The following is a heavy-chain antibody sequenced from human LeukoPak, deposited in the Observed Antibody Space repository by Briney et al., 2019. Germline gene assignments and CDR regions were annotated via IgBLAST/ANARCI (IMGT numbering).Heavy chain of an antibody. CDR2: IKQDGSEK. V-gene: IGHV3-7*01. J-gene: IGHJ4*02. CDR3: ARGGHVVVVPAAPFDY. Sequence: PGGSLRLSCAASGFTFSSYWMSWVRQAPGKGLEGVANIKQDGSEKYYVDSVKGRFTISRDNAKNSLYLQMNSLRAEDTAVYYCARGGHVVVVPAAPFDYWGQGTLVTVSS. CDR1: GFTFSSYW. D-gene: IGHD2-2*01.